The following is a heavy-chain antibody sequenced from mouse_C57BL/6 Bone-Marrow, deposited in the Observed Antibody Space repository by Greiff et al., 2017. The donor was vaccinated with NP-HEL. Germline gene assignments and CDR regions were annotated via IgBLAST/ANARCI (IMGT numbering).Heavy chain of an antibody. Sequence: QVQLQQPGAELVKPGASVKLSCKASGYTFTSYWMHWVKQRPGQGLEWIGMIHPNSGSTNYNEKFKSKATLTVDKSSSTAYMQLSSLTSEDSAVYYCARGTTGVALRWYFDVWGTGTTVTVSS. CDR1: GYTFTSYW. V-gene: IGHV1-64*01. D-gene: IGHD1-1*01. CDR2: IHPNSGST. CDR3: ARGTTGVALRWYFDV. J-gene: IGHJ1*03.